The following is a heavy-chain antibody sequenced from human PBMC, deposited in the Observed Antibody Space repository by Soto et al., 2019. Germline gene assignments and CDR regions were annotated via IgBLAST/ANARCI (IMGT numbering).Heavy chain of an antibody. J-gene: IGHJ4*02. Sequence: PGGSLRLSCAASGFTFSNAWMSWVRQAPGKGLEWVGRIKSKTDGGTTDYAAPVKGRFTISRDDSKNTLYLQMNSLKTEDTAVYYCTTEPPHFTFGGVIVPYYFDYWGQGTLVTVSS. CDR1: GFTFSNAW. CDR2: IKSKTDGGTT. CDR3: TTEPPHFTFGGVIVPYYFDY. V-gene: IGHV3-15*01. D-gene: IGHD3-16*02.